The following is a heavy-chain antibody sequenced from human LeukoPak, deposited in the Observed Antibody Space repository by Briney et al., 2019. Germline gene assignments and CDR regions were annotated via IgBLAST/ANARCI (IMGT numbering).Heavy chain of an antibody. CDR1: GFTFSSYS. D-gene: IGHD3-10*01. CDR2: ISSSSSYI. CDR3: VKDGSGSYYTYYFDY. Sequence: GGSLRLSCAASGFTFSSYSMNWVRQAPGKGLEWVSSISSSSSYIYYADSVKGRFTISRDNAKNSLYLQMNSLRAEDTAVYYCVKDGSGSYYTYYFDYWGQGTLVTVSS. J-gene: IGHJ4*02. V-gene: IGHV3-21*01.